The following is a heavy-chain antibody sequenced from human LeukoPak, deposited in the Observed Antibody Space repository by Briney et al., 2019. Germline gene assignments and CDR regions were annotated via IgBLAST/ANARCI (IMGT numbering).Heavy chain of an antibody. CDR2: IWYDGSNK. CDR3: ARDGSYDSSGYYYNY. J-gene: IGHJ4*02. D-gene: IGHD3-22*01. Sequence: GGSLRLSCAASGFTFSSYAMHWVRQAPGKGLEWVAVIWYDGSNKYYADSVKGRFTISRDNSKNTLYLQMNSLRAEDTAVYYCARDGSYDSSGYYYNYWGQGTLVTVSS. V-gene: IGHV3-33*08. CDR1: GFTFSSYA.